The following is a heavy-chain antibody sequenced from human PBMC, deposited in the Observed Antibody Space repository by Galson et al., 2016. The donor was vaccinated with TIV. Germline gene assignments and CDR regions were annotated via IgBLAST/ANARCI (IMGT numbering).Heavy chain of an antibody. J-gene: IGHJ4*02. CDR2: IFTDWTT. V-gene: IGHV4-4*07. D-gene: IGHD5-18*01. Sequence: ETLSLTCSVSSGSVSRYYWSWVRQSPGKGLEWIGRIFTDWTTTYNPSLKSRVAISVDTSRRQFSLRLRSVTAADTALYYCATVNTNSRKYFDYWGQGIQVTVS. CDR3: ATVNTNSRKYFDY. CDR1: SGSVSRYY.